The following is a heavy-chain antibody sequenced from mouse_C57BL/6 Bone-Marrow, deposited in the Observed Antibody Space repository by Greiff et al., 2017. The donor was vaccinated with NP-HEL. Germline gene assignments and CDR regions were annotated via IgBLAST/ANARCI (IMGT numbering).Heavy chain of an antibody. D-gene: IGHD2-2*01. CDR1: GFTFSNYW. CDR2: IRLKSDNYAT. V-gene: IGHV6-3*01. Sequence: EVQGVESGGGLVQPGGSMKLSCVASGFTFSNYWMNWVRQSPEKGLEWVAQIRLKSDNYATHYAESVKGRFTISRDDSKSSVYLLMNNLRAEDTGIYYCTRHGYYVGYWGQGTTLTVSS. J-gene: IGHJ2*01. CDR3: TRHGYYVGY.